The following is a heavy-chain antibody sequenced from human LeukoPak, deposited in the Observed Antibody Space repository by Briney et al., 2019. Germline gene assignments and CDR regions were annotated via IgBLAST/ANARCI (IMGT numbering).Heavy chain of an antibody. CDR3: ARDGDITIFGVVIIGGYYFDY. J-gene: IGHJ4*02. D-gene: IGHD3-3*01. V-gene: IGHV3-21*01. Sequence: PGGSLRLSCAAPGFTFSSYSMNWVRQAPGKGLEWVSSISSSSSYIYYADSVKGRFTISRDNAKNSLYLQMNSLRAEDTAVYYCARDGDITIFGVVIIGGYYFDYWGQGTLVTVSS. CDR1: GFTFSSYS. CDR2: ISSSSSYI.